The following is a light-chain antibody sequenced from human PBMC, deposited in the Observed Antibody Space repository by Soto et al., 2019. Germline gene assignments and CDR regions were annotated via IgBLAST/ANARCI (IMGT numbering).Light chain of an antibody. CDR1: QNLLHSNGYNY. V-gene: IGKV2-28*01. J-gene: IGKJ1*01. CDR2: LGS. CDR3: MQALQTPPT. Sequence: DLVMTQSPLSLPVTPGEPASISCRSSQNLLHSNGYNYLDWYLQKPGQSPQLLIFLGSNRASGVPDRFSGSGSGTDFTLKISRVEAEDVGVYYCMQALQTPPTFGQGTKVEIK.